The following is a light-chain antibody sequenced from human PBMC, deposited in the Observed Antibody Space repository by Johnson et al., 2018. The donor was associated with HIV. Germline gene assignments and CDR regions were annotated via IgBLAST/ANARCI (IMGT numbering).Light chain of an antibody. V-gene: IGLV1-51*01. Sequence: QSVLTQPPSVSAAPRQKVTISCSGSSSNIGKNYVSWYRHLPGTAPKLLIYDNDKRPSGIPDRFSASKSGSSATLGITGLQTGDEADYYCGTWDSSLSAGVFGTGTNVTVL. CDR1: SSNIGKNY. J-gene: IGLJ1*01. CDR3: GTWDSSLSAGV. CDR2: DND.